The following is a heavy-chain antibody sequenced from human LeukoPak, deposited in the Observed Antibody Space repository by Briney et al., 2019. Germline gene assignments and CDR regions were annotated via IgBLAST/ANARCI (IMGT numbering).Heavy chain of an antibody. CDR3: ARDGYSGSYGIFG. D-gene: IGHD1-26*01. CDR2: ISYDGSNK. J-gene: IGHJ4*02. Sequence: GGSLRLSCAASGFTFSSYGMHWVRQAPGKGLEWVAVISYDGSNKYYADSVKGRFTISRDNAKNSLYLQMNSLRAEDTAVYYCARDGYSGSYGIFGWGQGTLVTVSS. V-gene: IGHV3-30*03. CDR1: GFTFSSYG.